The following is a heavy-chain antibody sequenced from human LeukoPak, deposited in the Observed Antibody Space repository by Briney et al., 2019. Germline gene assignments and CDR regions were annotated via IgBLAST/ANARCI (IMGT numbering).Heavy chain of an antibody. D-gene: IGHD1-26*01. J-gene: IGHJ6*03. CDR2: IYTSGST. Sequence: SETLSLTCTVSGGSISSYYWSWIRQPAGKGLEWIGRIYTSGSTNYNPSLKSRVTMSVDTSKNQFSLKLSSVTAADTAVYYCARDRGGSPRYYYYYMDVWGKGTTVTVS. CDR1: GGSISSYY. CDR3: ARDRGGSPRYYYYYMDV. V-gene: IGHV4-4*07.